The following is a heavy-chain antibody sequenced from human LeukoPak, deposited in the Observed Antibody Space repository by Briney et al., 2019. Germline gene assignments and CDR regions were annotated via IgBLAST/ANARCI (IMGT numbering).Heavy chain of an antibody. CDR1: GFTFSSYN. CDR2: ISSSSSTI. J-gene: IGHJ4*02. Sequence: GGSLRLSCAASGFTFSSYNMNWVRQAPGKGLEWVSYISSSSSTIYYADSVKGRFTISRDNAKNSLYLQMNSLRAEDTAVYYCARHRSRYFDYWGQGTLVTVSS. V-gene: IGHV3-48*04. CDR3: ARHRSRYFDY.